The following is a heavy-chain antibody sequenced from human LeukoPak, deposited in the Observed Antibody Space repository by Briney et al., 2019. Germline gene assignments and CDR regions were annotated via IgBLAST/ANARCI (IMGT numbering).Heavy chain of an antibody. CDR1: GGTFSSYA. Sequence: ASVKVSCKASGGTFSSYAISWVRQAPGQGLEWMGRIIPILGIANYAQKFQGRVTITADKSTSTAYMELSSLRSEDTAVYYCARDTPYYDFWSGPGPTFDYWGQGTLVTVSS. V-gene: IGHV1-69*04. D-gene: IGHD3-3*01. J-gene: IGHJ4*02. CDR3: ARDTPYYDFWSGPGPTFDY. CDR2: IIPILGIA.